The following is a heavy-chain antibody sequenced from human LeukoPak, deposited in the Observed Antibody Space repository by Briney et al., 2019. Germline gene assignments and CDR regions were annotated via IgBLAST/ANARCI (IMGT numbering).Heavy chain of an antibody. V-gene: IGHV3-48*03. CDR1: GFTFSSYE. D-gene: IGHD2-15*01. J-gene: IGHJ4*02. Sequence: GGSLRLSCAASGFTFSSYEMNWVRQAPGKGLEWVSYISSSGSTIYYADSVKGRFTISRDNAKNSLYLQMNSLRAEDTAVYYFSRGGYFSGWSRYFFDYWAREPWSTSPQ. CDR2: ISSSGSTI. CDR3: SRGGYFSGWSRYFFDY.